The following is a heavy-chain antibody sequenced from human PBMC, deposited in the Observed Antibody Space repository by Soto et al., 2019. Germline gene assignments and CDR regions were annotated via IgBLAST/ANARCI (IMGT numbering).Heavy chain of an antibody. D-gene: IGHD2-2*01. Sequence: QVQLQQWGAGLLKPSETLSLTCAVYGGSFSGYYWSWIRQPPGKGLEWIGEINHSGSTNYNPSLKTRVTISVHTSKNQFSLKLSSVTAADTAVYYCARGIFRVVVPAAMRLFDYWGQGTLVTVSS. CDR2: INHSGST. CDR1: GGSFSGYY. CDR3: ARGIFRVVVPAAMRLFDY. V-gene: IGHV4-34*01. J-gene: IGHJ4*02.